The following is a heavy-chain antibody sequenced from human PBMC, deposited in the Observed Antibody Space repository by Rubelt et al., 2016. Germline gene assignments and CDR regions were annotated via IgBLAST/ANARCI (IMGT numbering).Heavy chain of an antibody. Sequence: QLVQSGPEVKKPGTSVKVSCKASGYTFTGYYMHWVRQATGQGLEWMGWMNPNSVNTGYAQKFQGRVTMTRNTSISTAYMELSSLRSEDTAVYDCARDLGGSGFDWYFDLWGRGTLVTVSS. D-gene: IGHD3-10*01. CDR3: ARDLGGSGFDWYFDL. CDR1: GYTFTGYY. CDR2: MNPNSVNT. J-gene: IGHJ2*01. V-gene: IGHV1-8*02.